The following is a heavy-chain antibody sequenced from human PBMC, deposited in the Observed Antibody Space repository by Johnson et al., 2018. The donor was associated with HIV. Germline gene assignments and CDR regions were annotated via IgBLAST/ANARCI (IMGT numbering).Heavy chain of an antibody. CDR3: ARVMAGSSGYRAFDI. CDR1: GFTFSDYY. J-gene: IGHJ3*02. D-gene: IGHD3-22*01. V-gene: IGHV3-11*04. CDR2: ISSSGRTI. Sequence: QVQLVESGGGLVKPGGSLRLSCAASGFTFSDYYMSWIRQAPGKGLEWVSYISSSGRTIYYADSVKGRFSISRDNAKNSLYLQVNSLRADDTAVYYCARVMAGSSGYRAFDIWGQGTMVTVSS.